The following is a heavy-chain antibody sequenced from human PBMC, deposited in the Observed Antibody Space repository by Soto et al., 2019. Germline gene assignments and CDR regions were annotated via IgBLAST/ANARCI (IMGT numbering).Heavy chain of an antibody. CDR3: ARPHIVVVPAAIHYYGMDV. D-gene: IGHD2-2*02. V-gene: IGHV1-69*01. CDR2: IIPIFGTA. J-gene: IGHJ6*02. CDR1: GGTFSSYA. Sequence: QVQLVQSGAEVKKPGSSVTVSCKASGGTFSSYAISWVRQAPGQGLEWMGGIIPIFGTANYAQKFQGRVTITADESTSTAYMELSSLRSEDTAVYYCARPHIVVVPAAIHYYGMDVWGQGTTVTVSS.